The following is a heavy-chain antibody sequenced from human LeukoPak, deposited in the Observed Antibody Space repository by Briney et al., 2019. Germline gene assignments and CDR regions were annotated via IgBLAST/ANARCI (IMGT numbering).Heavy chain of an antibody. D-gene: IGHD3-10*01. CDR2: MNPSSGNT. Sequence: ASVKVSCKASGYTFTGYYMHWVRQAPGQGLEWMGWMNPSSGNTRYAQKVQGRITMTRDTSISTAYMELSSLRSEDTAVYYCARGPTLVRGVIMPDSVGGMDVWGQGTTVTVSS. J-gene: IGHJ6*02. CDR3: ARGPTLVRGVIMPDSVGGMDV. V-gene: IGHV1-8*02. CDR1: GYTFTGYY.